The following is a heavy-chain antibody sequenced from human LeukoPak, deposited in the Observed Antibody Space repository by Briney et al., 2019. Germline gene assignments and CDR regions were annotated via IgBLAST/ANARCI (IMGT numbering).Heavy chain of an antibody. V-gene: IGHV1-2*02. CDR3: ASGPTIVVVPAAPYFDY. CDR1: GYTFTGYY. CDR2: INPNSGGT. D-gene: IGHD2-2*01. Sequence: ASVKVSCKASGYTFTGYYMHWVRQAPGQGLEGMGWINPNSGGTNYAQKFQGRVTMTRDTSISTAYMELSRLRSDDTAVYYCASGPTIVVVPAAPYFDYWGQGTLVTVSS. J-gene: IGHJ4*02.